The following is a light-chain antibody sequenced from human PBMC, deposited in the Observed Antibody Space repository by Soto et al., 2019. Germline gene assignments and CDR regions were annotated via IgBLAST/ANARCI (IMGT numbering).Light chain of an antibody. Sequence: QSVLTQPPSVSGAPGQRVTISCTGSSSNIGAGYDVHWYQLPGTALKLLIYGNSNRPSGVPDRFSGSKSGTSASLAITGLQAEDEADYYCQSYDSSLSGWVFGGGTKLTVL. CDR2: GNS. CDR1: SSNIGAGYD. J-gene: IGLJ2*01. V-gene: IGLV1-40*01. CDR3: QSYDSSLSGWV.